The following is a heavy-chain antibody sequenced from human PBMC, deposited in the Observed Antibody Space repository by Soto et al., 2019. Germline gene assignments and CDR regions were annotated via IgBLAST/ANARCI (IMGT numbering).Heavy chain of an antibody. J-gene: IGHJ6*03. D-gene: IGHD5-18*01. CDR2: IYYSGST. CDR3: ARHTVDTAMVTALTYYYYYMDV. CDR1: GGSISSYY. Sequence: SETLSLTCTVSGGSISSYYWSWIRQPPGKGLEWIGYIYYSGSTNYNPSLESRVTISVDTSKNQFSLKLSSVTAADTAVYYCARHTVDTAMVTALTYYYYYMDVWGKGTTVTVSS. V-gene: IGHV4-59*08.